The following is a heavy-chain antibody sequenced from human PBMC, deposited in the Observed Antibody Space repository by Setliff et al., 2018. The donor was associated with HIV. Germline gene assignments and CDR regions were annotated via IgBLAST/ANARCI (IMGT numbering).Heavy chain of an antibody. J-gene: IGHJ1*01. Sequence: PGESLKISCKGSGYSFTSYWIGWVRQMPGKGLEWMGIIYPGDSDTRYSPSFQGQVTISADKSISTAYLQWSSLKASDTAMYYCASPPTYSRWYVRSGGITAEYFQHWVPETLLVTVSS. V-gene: IGHV5-51*01. CDR1: GYSFTSYW. CDR2: IYPGDSDT. CDR3: ASPPTYSRWYVRSGGITAEYFQH. D-gene: IGHD6-13*01.